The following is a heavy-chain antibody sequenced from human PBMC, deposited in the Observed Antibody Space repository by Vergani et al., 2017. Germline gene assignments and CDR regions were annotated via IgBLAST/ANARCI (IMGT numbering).Heavy chain of an antibody. CDR2: INHSGST. CDR3: ARGRRYYYYYGMDV. V-gene: IGHV4-34*01. CDR1: GGSFSGYY. J-gene: IGHJ6*02. Sequence: QVQLQQWGAGLLKPSETLSLTCAVYGGSFSGYYWSWIRQPPGKGLEWIGEINHSGSTNYNPSLKSRFTISVDTSKNQFSLKLSSVTAADTAVYYCARGRRYYYYYGMDVWGQGTTVTVSS. D-gene: IGHD1-14*01.